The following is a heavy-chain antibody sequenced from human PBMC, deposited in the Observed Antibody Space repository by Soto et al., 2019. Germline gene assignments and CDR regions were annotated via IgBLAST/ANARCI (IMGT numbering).Heavy chain of an antibody. CDR1: EYTFTSYA. D-gene: IGHD1-26*01. CDR3: ARGLGFYYFDY. J-gene: IGHJ4*02. CDR2: NNAGNGNT. Sequence: ATVKVTCKGSEYTFTSYAMHWGRQAPGQRLAWMGWNNAGNGNTKYSQKFQGRVTNTRETSASTAYMEMSSLRSEVTAVYYCARGLGFYYFDYWGQGTLVTVSS. V-gene: IGHV1-3*01.